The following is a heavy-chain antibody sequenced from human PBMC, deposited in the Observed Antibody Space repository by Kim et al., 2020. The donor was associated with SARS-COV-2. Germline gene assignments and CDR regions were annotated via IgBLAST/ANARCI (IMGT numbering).Heavy chain of an antibody. V-gene: IGHV3-7*03. CDR1: GFTFSSYW. CDR2: IKEDGSER. Sequence: GGSPRLSCAASGFTFSSYWMSWVRQAPGKGLEWVANIKEDGSERYYVGSVEGRFTISRDNAKNSLYLQMNSLRAEDTAVYYCARDARYCTSTSCPTESWFDPWGQGTLVTVSS. CDR3: ARDARYCTSTSCPTESWFDP. J-gene: IGHJ5*02. D-gene: IGHD2-2*01.